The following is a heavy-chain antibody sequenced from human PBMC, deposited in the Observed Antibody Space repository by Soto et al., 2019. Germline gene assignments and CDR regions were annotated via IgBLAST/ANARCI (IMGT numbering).Heavy chain of an antibody. CDR1: GFTFSSYA. Sequence: GGSLRLSCAASGFTFSSYAMSWVRRAPGKGLEWVSAISGSGGSTYYADSVKGRFTISRDNSKNTLYLQMNSLRAEDTAVYYCAKANRLLEWSNNWFDPWGQGTLVTVSS. J-gene: IGHJ5*02. D-gene: IGHD3-3*01. CDR2: ISGSGGST. CDR3: AKANRLLEWSNNWFDP. V-gene: IGHV3-23*01.